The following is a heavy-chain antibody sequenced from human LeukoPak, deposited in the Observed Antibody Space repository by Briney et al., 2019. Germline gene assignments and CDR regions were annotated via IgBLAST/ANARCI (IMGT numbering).Heavy chain of an antibody. CDR2: INQNGGVK. V-gene: IGHV3-7*03. CDR1: GFIFRSYT. Sequence: PGGSLRLSCAASGFIFRSYTMHWVRQAPGKGLEWVATINQNGGVKYYVDSVKGRFTISRDNAKTSLFLQMNSLRIDDTAMYYCTRTVNSASDFWGQGTLVTVSS. D-gene: IGHD4-23*01. J-gene: IGHJ4*02. CDR3: TRTVNSASDF.